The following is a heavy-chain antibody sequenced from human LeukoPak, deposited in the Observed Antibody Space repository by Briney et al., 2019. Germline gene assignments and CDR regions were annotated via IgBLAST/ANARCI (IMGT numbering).Heavy chain of an antibody. CDR1: GFTFKDYA. V-gene: IGHV3-23*01. CDR3: ARSSTNMVLYYLDF. Sequence: GGSLRLSCAASGFTFKDYAMSWVRQAPGTGLEWVSSMTGSSGSTYYADSVKGRFTISRDNSKNILFLQMNSLRADDTAIYYCARSSTNMVLYYLDFWGQGTLVPVSS. D-gene: IGHD3-10*01. CDR2: MTGSSGST. J-gene: IGHJ4*02.